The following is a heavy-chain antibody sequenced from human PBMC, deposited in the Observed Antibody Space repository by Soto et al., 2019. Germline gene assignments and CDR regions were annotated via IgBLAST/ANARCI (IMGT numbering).Heavy chain of an antibody. Sequence: QVQLVESGGGVVQPGRSLRLSCAASGFTFSSYGMHWVRQAPGKGLEWVAVISYDGSNKYYADSVKGRFTISRDNSKNTLYRQMNSLRAEDTAGYYCAKDEHIVVVTAPHHWGQGTLVTVSS. CDR1: GFTFSSYG. D-gene: IGHD2-21*02. CDR3: AKDEHIVVVTAPHH. V-gene: IGHV3-30*18. CDR2: ISYDGSNK. J-gene: IGHJ5*02.